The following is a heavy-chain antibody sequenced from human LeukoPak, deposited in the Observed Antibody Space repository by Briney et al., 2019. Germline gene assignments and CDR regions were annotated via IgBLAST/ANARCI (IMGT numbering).Heavy chain of an antibody. D-gene: IGHD1-26*01. CDR1: GYNFTSCW. V-gene: IGHV5-51*01. Sequence: GESLKISCKGSGYNFTSCWIAWVRQMPGKGLEWMGIIYPGDSDTRYNPSFQSQVSISVDKSISTAYLQWSSLKASDTAMYYCAIVRGSYDYFDYWGQGTLVTVSS. J-gene: IGHJ4*02. CDR2: IYPGDSDT. CDR3: AIVRGSYDYFDY.